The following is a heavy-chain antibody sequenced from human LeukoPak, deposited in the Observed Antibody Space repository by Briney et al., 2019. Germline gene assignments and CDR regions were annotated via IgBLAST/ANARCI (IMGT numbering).Heavy chain of an antibody. D-gene: IGHD3-3*01. Sequence: PSETLPLTCTVSGGSISSYYWSWIRQPAGKAPEWIGRIYSSGIINYNPSLKSRVTMSLDNSKNQLSLKSSYVTAADTAVYYCARDTGKSGYPDYWGQGTLVTVSS. CDR3: ARDTGKSGYPDY. CDR1: GGSISSYY. V-gene: IGHV4-4*07. J-gene: IGHJ4*02. CDR2: IYSSGII.